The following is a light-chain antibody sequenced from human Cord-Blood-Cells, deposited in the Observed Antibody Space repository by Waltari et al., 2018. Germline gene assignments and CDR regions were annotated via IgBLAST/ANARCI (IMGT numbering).Light chain of an antibody. CDR3: QSYDSSNVV. CDR2: EDN. Sequence: NFMLTQPHSVSESPGKTVTISCPRSRGSIASNSVQWYQQRPGSSPTTVIYEDNQRPSGVPDRFSGSIDSSSNSASLTISGLKTEDEADYYCQSYDSSNVVFGGGTKLTVL. V-gene: IGLV6-57*01. J-gene: IGLJ2*01. CDR1: RGSIASNS.